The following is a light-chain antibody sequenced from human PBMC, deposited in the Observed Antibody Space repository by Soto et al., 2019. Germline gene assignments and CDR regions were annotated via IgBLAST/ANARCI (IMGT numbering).Light chain of an antibody. CDR3: QQYNSYSLT. J-gene: IGKJ4*01. CDR1: QSISNY. Sequence: DIQMTQSPSSLSASVGDRVTITCRSSQSISNYLNWYQQKPGKAPKLLIYAESNLQSGVPSRFSGSGSGTDFTLTISSLQPDDFATYYCQQYNSYSLTFGGGTKVDIK. V-gene: IGKV1-16*01. CDR2: AES.